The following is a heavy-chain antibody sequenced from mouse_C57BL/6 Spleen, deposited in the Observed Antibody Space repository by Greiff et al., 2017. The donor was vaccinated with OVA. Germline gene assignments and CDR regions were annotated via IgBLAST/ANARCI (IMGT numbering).Heavy chain of an antibody. V-gene: IGHV1-82*01. Sequence: QVQLQQSGPELVKPGASVKISCKASGYAFSSSWMNWVKQRPGKGLEWIGRIYPGDGDTNYNGKFKGEATLTADKSSSTAYMQLSSLTSEDSAVYFCASDYGSSSLDYWGQGTTLTVSS. D-gene: IGHD1-1*01. CDR3: ASDYGSSSLDY. J-gene: IGHJ2*01. CDR2: IYPGDGDT. CDR1: GYAFSSSW.